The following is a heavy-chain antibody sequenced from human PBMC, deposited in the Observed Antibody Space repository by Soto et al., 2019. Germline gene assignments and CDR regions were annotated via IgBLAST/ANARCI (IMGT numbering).Heavy chain of an antibody. D-gene: IGHD4-17*01. CDR2: ISYDGNNK. CDR1: EVTFINYA. Sequence: GGSLRLSCAASEVTFINYAMHWVRQPTGKGLQWLAVISYDGNNKYYADSVEGRFTISRDNSKNTVYLQMNSLRLEDTAVYYCARGPSYSDSYFDYWGQGTLVTVSS. V-gene: IGHV3-30*03. CDR3: ARGPSYSDSYFDY. J-gene: IGHJ4*02.